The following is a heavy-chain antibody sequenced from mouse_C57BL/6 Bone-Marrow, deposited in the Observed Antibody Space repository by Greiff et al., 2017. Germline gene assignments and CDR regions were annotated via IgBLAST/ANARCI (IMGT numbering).Heavy chain of an antibody. CDR3: YYYGSSYGRGDAMDY. CDR1: GYAFSSYW. Sequence: QVQLQQSGAELVKPGASVKISCKASGYAFSSYWMNWVKQRPGKGLEWIGQIYPGDGDTNYNGKFKGKATLTADKSSSTAYMQLSSLTSEDSAVYFCYYYGSSYGRGDAMDYWGQGTSVTVSS. D-gene: IGHD1-1*01. J-gene: IGHJ4*01. CDR2: IYPGDGDT. V-gene: IGHV1-80*01.